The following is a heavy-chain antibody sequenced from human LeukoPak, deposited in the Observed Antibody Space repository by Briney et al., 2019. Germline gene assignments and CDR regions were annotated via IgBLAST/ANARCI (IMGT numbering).Heavy chain of an antibody. CDR1: GFAFSVYA. J-gene: IGHJ5*01. CDR3: AKPISGGLAVTADWFHP. Sequence: GGSLRPSCAASGFAFSVYAMSWLRQPPGKGLEWVSTINANSGTTSYAASVRGRFTISRDNSKNTLYLQLNTLRADDTATYYCAKPISGGLAVTADWFHPWGQGTLVVVFS. CDR2: INANSGTT. D-gene: IGHD6-19*01. V-gene: IGHV3-23*01.